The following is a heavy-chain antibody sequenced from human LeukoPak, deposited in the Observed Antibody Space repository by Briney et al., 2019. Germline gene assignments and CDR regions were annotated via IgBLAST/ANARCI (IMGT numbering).Heavy chain of an antibody. D-gene: IGHD5-18*01. Sequence: SETLSLTCAVYGGSFSGYYWSWIRQPPGKGLEWIGEINHSGSTNYNPSLKGRVTISVDTSKNQFSLKLSAVTAADTAVYYCARIRGYSYGYWGQGTLVTVSS. CDR1: GGSFSGYY. V-gene: IGHV4-34*01. CDR2: INHSGST. CDR3: ARIRGYSYGY. J-gene: IGHJ4*02.